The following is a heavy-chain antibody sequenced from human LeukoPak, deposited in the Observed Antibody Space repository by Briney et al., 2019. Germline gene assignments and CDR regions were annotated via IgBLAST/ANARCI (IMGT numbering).Heavy chain of an antibody. D-gene: IGHD3-10*01. CDR3: ATILHGSGSYGLDY. CDR2: ISSISSYI. CDR1: GFTFSIYS. J-gene: IGHJ4*02. V-gene: IGHV3-21*01. Sequence: GGCLRLSCAASGFTFSIYSMNWVRQAPGKGLEWVSSISSISSYIYYADSVKGRFNISRDNAKNSLSLQMNSLRAEDTAVYYCATILHGSGSYGLDYWGQGTLVTVSS.